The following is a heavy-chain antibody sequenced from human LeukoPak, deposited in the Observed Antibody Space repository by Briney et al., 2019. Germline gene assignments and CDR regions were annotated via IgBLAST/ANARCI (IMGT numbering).Heavy chain of an antibody. D-gene: IGHD3-10*01. CDR1: GYIFTSYY. V-gene: IGHV1-46*01. J-gene: IGHJ5*02. CDR2: INPSGGNT. CDR3: ARADRDGLLWFGEYVPKSWFDP. Sequence: ASVKVSCKASGYIFTSYYIHWVRQAPGQGLEWMGIINPSGGNTNYAQKFQGRVTMTRNTSISTAYMELSSLRSEDTAVYYCARADRDGLLWFGEYVPKSWFDPWGQGTLVTVSS.